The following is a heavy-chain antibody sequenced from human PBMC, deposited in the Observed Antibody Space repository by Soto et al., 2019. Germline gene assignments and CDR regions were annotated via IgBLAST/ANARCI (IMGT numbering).Heavy chain of an antibody. CDR3: AGGAFLPLSSTEYYFDY. J-gene: IGHJ4*02. V-gene: IGHV1-18*01. Sequence: ASVKVSCKASGYTFTSYGISWVRQAPGQGLEWMGWISAYNGNTNYAQKLQGRVTMTTDTSTSTAYMELRSLRSDDTAVYYCAGGAFLPLSSTEYYFDYWGQGTLVTVSS. CDR2: ISAYNGNT. D-gene: IGHD3-3*02. CDR1: GYTFTSYG.